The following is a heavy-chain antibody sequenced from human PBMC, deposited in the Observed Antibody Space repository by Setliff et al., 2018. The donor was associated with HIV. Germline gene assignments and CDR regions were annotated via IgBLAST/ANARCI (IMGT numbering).Heavy chain of an antibody. CDR2: ISYEGSRK. J-gene: IGHJ1*01. V-gene: IGHV3-30*14. CDR3: ARDPYYASLHSPAEYFQH. D-gene: IGHD3-10*01. Sequence: GGSLRLSCAASGFIFSSYAMHWVRQTPGKGLEWVAFISYEGSRKNYADSVKGRLTISRDTSKNSLYLQMSSLRAEDTAMYYCARDPYYASLHSPAEYFQHWGQGTLVTVSS. CDR1: GFIFSSYA.